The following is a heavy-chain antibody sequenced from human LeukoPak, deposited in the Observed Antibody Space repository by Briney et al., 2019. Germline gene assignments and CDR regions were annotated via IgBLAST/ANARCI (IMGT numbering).Heavy chain of an antibody. J-gene: IGHJ4*02. Sequence: ASVKVSCKASGYTFTGYYMHWVRQAPGQGLEWMGWINPNSGGTNYAQKFQGRVTMTRDTSISTAYMELSRLRSDDPAVYYCAREGPLYGSGSYYGVYWGQGTLVTVSS. CDR3: AREGPLYGSGSYYGVY. CDR2: INPNSGGT. V-gene: IGHV1-2*02. CDR1: GYTFTGYY. D-gene: IGHD3-10*01.